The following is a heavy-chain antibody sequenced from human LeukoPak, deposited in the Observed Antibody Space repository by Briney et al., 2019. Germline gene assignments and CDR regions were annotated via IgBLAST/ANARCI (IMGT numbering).Heavy chain of an antibody. Sequence: TGESLRLSCAASGFPLGSYAMSWVRQAPGEGLEWVSTVSGTGETTYYADSVKGRFNISRDNSKNTLYLQMNSLRPDDTAIYYCAKGHPNYYDNSGYDYWGQGTLVTVSS. J-gene: IGHJ4*02. CDR3: AKGHPNYYDNSGYDY. D-gene: IGHD3-22*01. CDR1: GFPLGSYA. CDR2: VSGTGETT. V-gene: IGHV3-23*01.